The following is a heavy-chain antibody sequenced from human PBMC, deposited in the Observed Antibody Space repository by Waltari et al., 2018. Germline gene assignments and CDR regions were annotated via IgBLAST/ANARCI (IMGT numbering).Heavy chain of an antibody. V-gene: IGHV3-48*03. D-gene: IGHD2-15*01. Sequence: EVRLVESGGNLVQPGGSLRLSCAASGFSFSSYEMNWVRQAPGRGLELVSYISSGGSTKYYADSVKGRFTISRDNAKNSLYLQMNSLRADDTAVYYCARVRVVMGEGVYWGQGTLVTVSS. J-gene: IGHJ4*02. CDR1: GFSFSSYE. CDR3: ARVRVVMGEGVY. CDR2: ISSGGSTK.